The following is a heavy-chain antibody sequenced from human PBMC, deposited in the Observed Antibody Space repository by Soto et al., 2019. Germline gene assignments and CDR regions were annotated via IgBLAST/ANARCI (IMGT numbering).Heavy chain of an antibody. CDR1: GFTFSSYW. D-gene: IGHD3-10*01. Sequence: PGGSLRLSCAASGFTFSSYWMHWVRQAPGKGLEWVAVISYDGSNKYYADSVKGRFTISRDNSKNTLYLQMNSLRAEDTAVYYCARLWFGELSKDDYWGQGTLVTVSS. CDR3: ARLWFGELSKDDY. V-gene: IGHV3-30-3*01. J-gene: IGHJ4*02. CDR2: ISYDGSNK.